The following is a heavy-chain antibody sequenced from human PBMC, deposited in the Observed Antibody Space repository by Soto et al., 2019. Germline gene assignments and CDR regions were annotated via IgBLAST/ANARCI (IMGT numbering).Heavy chain of an antibody. CDR1: GGSISSGGYY. J-gene: IGHJ3*02. CDR2: IYYSGST. Sequence: SETLSLTCTVSGGSISSGGYYWSWIRQHPGKGLEWIGYIYYSGSTYYNPSLKSRVTISVDTSKNQFSLKLSSVTAADTAVYYCARRRAKGYVWGSHKGPGAFDIWGQGTMVTVSS. D-gene: IGHD3-16*01. V-gene: IGHV4-31*03. CDR3: ARRRAKGYVWGSHKGPGAFDI.